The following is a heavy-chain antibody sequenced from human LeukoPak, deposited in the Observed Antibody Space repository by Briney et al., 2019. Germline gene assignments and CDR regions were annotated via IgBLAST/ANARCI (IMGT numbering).Heavy chain of an antibody. Sequence: SETLSLTCTVSGGSISSYYWSWIRQPPGKGLEWIGFIYYSGSTNYNPSLKSRVTISVDTSKNQFSLKLSSVTAADTAVYYCARPALDYGGIDAFDFWGQGTLVTVSS. CDR1: GGSISSYY. D-gene: IGHD4-23*01. CDR3: ARPALDYGGIDAFDF. CDR2: IYYSGST. J-gene: IGHJ3*01. V-gene: IGHV4-59*08.